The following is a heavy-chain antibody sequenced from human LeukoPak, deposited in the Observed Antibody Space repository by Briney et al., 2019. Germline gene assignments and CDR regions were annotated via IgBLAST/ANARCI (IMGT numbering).Heavy chain of an antibody. CDR3: ARGLYGSGRYYFDY. J-gene: IGHJ4*02. V-gene: IGHV3-48*01. D-gene: IGHD3-10*01. CDR1: GFTFSHYS. CDR2: ISSSGSTI. Sequence: GGSLRLSCAASGFTFSHYSINWVRQAPGKGLEWVSHISSSGSTIYYADSVKGRLTISRDNAKKSLYLQMNSRRAEDTAVYYCARGLYGSGRYYFDYWGQGTLVTVSS.